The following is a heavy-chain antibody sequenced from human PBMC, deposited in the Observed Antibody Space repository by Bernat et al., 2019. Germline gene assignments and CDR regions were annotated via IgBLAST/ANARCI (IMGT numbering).Heavy chain of an antibody. CDR3: AREGVLGYCSSTSCYYYYYMDV. V-gene: IGHV3-11*01. CDR2: ISSSGSTI. D-gene: IGHD2-2*01. J-gene: IGHJ6*03. Sequence: QVQLVESGGGVVQPGRSLRLSCAASGFTFSDYYMSWIRQAPGKGLEWVSYISSSGSTIYYADSVKGRFTISRDNAKNSLYLQMNSLRAEDTAVYYCAREGVLGYCSSTSCYYYYYMDVWGKGTTVTVSS. CDR1: GFTFSDYY.